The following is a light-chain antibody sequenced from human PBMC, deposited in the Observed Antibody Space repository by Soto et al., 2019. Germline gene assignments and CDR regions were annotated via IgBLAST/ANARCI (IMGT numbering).Light chain of an antibody. CDR1: QSLSITY. CDR2: GAS. J-gene: IGKJ1*01. CDR3: QQYGGSPTT. V-gene: IGKV3-20*01. Sequence: EIALTQSPGTLSLSPGDRATLSSRASQSLSITYIAWYQQKPGQPPRLLVQGASRRATGIPDRFSGSGSGTDFTLTISRLEPDDFEVYYCQQYGGSPTTFGQGTKVEIK.